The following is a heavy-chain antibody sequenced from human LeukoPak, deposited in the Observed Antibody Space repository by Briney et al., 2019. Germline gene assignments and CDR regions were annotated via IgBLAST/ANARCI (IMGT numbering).Heavy chain of an antibody. CDR3: ARDGTLLRFLGFDI. Sequence: SETLSLTCAVYGGSFSGFYWSWIRQPPGKGLEWIGSIYYSGSTYYNPSLKSRVTISVDTSKNQFSLKLSSVTAADTAVYYCARDGTLLRFLGFDIWGQGTMVTVSS. J-gene: IGHJ3*02. CDR2: IYYSGST. D-gene: IGHD3-3*01. CDR1: GGSFSGFY. V-gene: IGHV4-34*01.